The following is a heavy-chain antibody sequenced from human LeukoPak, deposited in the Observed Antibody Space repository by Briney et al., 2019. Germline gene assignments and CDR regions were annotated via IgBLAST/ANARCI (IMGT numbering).Heavy chain of an antibody. CDR2: IWYDGSKK. J-gene: IGHJ4*02. Sequence: PGRSLRLSCAASGFSLSSYGMHWVRQAPGKGLEWVAVIWYDGSKKYYADSVKGRFTISKDNSKNTLYLQMNSLRAEDTAVYYCARGRWSHSTDYWGQGTLVTVSS. D-gene: IGHD5-24*01. V-gene: IGHV3-33*01. CDR3: ARGRWSHSTDY. CDR1: GFSLSSYG.